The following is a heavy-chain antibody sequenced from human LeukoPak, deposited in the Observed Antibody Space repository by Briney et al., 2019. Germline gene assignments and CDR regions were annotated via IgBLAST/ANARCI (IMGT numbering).Heavy chain of an antibody. Sequence: GGTLRLSCAASGFTFSSYGMSWVRQAPGKGLEWVSAISGSGGSTYYADSVKGRFTISRDNSKNTLYLQMNSLRAEDTAVYYCAKWFSPTIFGVVIMGELDYWGQGTLVTVSS. CDR1: GFTFSSYG. V-gene: IGHV3-23*01. CDR2: ISGSGGST. D-gene: IGHD3-3*01. J-gene: IGHJ4*02. CDR3: AKWFSPTIFGVVIMGELDY.